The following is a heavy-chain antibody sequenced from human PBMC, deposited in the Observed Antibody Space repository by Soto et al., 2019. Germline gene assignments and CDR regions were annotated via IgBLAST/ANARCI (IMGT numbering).Heavy chain of an antibody. J-gene: IGHJ6*02. CDR3: ARLKRKYIGSGDYYGMDV. CDR1: GYTFRSYW. Sequence: GESLKISCRGSGYTFRSYWIGWVRQMPGKGLEWMGIIYPGDSETRYSPSFQGQVTISVDKSITAAYLQWSSLKASDTAMYYCARLKRKYIGSGDYYGMDVWGHGTTVTV. D-gene: IGHD3-10*01. V-gene: IGHV5-51*01. CDR2: IYPGDSET.